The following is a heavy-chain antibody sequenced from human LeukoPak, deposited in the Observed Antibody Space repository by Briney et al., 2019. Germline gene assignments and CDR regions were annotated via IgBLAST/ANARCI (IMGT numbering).Heavy chain of an antibody. CDR3: ARVDYGWFDP. Sequence: PSQTLSLTCAISGDSVSSYSAGWNWIRQSPSRGLEWLGRTYYRSKWYIDYAVSVKSRISINPDTSKNQFSLKLSSVTAADTAVYYCARVDYGWFDPWGQGTLVTVSS. D-gene: IGHD4/OR15-4a*01. J-gene: IGHJ5*02. CDR1: GDSVSSYSAG. CDR2: TYYRSKWYI. V-gene: IGHV6-1*01.